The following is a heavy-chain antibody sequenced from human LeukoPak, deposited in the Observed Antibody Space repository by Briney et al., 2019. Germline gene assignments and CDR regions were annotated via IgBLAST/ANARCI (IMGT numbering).Heavy chain of an antibody. V-gene: IGHV4-59*01. Sequence: SETLSLTCTVSGGSISSYFWSWIRQPPGQGLEWIGYIYYSGSTNYNPSLKSRVTISVDTSKNQFSLKLSSVTAADTAVYYCARMYYDFWSGYPYYYYYMDVWGKGTTVTVSS. D-gene: IGHD3-3*01. CDR1: GGSISSYF. CDR2: IYYSGST. CDR3: ARMYYDFWSGYPYYYYYMDV. J-gene: IGHJ6*03.